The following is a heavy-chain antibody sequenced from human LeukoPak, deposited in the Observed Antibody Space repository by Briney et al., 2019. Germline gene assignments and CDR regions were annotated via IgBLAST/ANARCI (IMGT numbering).Heavy chain of an antibody. D-gene: IGHD4-23*01. CDR1: GGTFSSYA. Sequence: GASVKVSCKASGGTFSSYAISWVRQAPGQGLEWMGGIIPILGIANYAQKFQGRVTITADKSTSTAYMELSSLRSEDTAVYYCARDQVGTVVTPRAAFDIWGQGTMVTVSS. V-gene: IGHV1-69*10. J-gene: IGHJ3*02. CDR3: ARDQVGTVVTPRAAFDI. CDR2: IIPILGIA.